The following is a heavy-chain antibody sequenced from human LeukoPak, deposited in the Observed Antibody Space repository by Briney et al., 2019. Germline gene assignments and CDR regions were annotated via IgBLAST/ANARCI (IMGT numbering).Heavy chain of an antibody. CDR3: ATVYYGDYRYAFDI. CDR2: FDPEDGET. V-gene: IGHV1-24*01. J-gene: IGHJ3*02. CDR1: GYTFTSYY. Sequence: ASVKVSCKASGYTFTSYYMHWVRQAPGKGLEWMGGFDPEDGETIYAQKFQGRVTMTEDTSTDTAYMELSSLRSEDTAVYYCATVYYGDYRYAFDIWGQGTMVTVSS. D-gene: IGHD4-17*01.